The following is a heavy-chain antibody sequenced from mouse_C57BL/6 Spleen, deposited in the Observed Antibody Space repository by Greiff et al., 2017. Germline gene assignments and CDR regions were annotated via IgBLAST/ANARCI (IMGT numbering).Heavy chain of an antibody. CDR1: GYTFTGYW. V-gene: IGHV1-9*01. CDR3: ARWIFITTVVATDYYAMDY. Sequence: VQLKQSGAELMKPGASVKLSCKATGYTFTGYWIEWVKQRPGHGLEWIGEILPGSGSTNYNEKFKGKATFTADTSSNTAYMQLSSLTTEDSAIYYCARWIFITTVVATDYYAMDYWGQGTSVTVSS. D-gene: IGHD1-1*01. J-gene: IGHJ4*01. CDR2: ILPGSGST.